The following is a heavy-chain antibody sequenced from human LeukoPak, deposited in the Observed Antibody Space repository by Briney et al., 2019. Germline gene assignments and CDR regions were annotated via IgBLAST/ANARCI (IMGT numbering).Heavy chain of an antibody. J-gene: IGHJ3*02. CDR3: ARADLYCSSSGCARRAFDI. CDR1: GFTFSSYS. CDR2: ISSSSSSYI. D-gene: IGHD3-22*01. Sequence: GGSLRLSCAASGFTFSSYSMNWVRQAPGRGLEWVSSISSSSSSYIYYADSVKGRFTISRDNAKNSLYLQMNSLRAEDTAVYYCARADLYCSSSGCARRAFDIWGQGTMVTVSS. V-gene: IGHV3-21*01.